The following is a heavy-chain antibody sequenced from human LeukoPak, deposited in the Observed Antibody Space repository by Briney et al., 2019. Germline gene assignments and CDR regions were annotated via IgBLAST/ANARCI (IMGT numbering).Heavy chain of an antibody. D-gene: IGHD3-3*01. J-gene: IGHJ4*02. CDR1: GFTFSSYA. CDR3: AKDLEWLLTVPYFDY. V-gene: IGHV3-23*01. Sequence: GGSLRLSCAASGFTFSSYAMSWVRQAPGRGLKWVSAISGSGGSTYYADSVKGRFTISRDNSKNTLYLQMNSLRAEDTAVYYCAKDLEWLLTVPYFDYWGQGTLVTVSS. CDR2: ISGSGGST.